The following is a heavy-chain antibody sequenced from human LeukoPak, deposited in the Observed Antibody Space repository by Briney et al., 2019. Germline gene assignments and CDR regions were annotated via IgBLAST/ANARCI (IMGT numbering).Heavy chain of an antibody. Sequence: PGGSLRLSCAASGFTFSSYGINWVRQAPGKGLEWVSFTSSGSNYIYYADSVKGRFTISRDNAMNSLYLQMNSLRAEDTAVYYCARAGDNTTMVTQWGQGTLVTVSS. CDR1: GFTFSSYG. CDR3: ARAGDNTTMVTQ. CDR2: TSSGSNYI. J-gene: IGHJ4*02. D-gene: IGHD5-18*01. V-gene: IGHV3-21*01.